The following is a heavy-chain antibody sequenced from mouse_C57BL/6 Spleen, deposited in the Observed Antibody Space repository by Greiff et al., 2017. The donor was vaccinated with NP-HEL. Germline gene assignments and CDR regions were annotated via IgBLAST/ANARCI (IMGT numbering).Heavy chain of an antibody. J-gene: IGHJ4*01. CDR3: ARPPSITTVAYAMDY. Sequence: VQLQQSGAELVRPGTSVKVSCKASGYAFTNYLIEWVKQRPGQGLEWIGVINPGSGGTNYNEKFKGKATLPADKSSSTAYRQLSSLTSEDSAVYFCARPPSITTVAYAMDYWGQGTSVTVSS. V-gene: IGHV1-54*01. CDR2: INPGSGGT. CDR1: GYAFTNYL. D-gene: IGHD1-1*01.